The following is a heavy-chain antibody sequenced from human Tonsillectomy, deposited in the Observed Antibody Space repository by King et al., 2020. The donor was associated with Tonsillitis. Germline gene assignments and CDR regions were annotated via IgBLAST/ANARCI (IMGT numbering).Heavy chain of an antibody. CDR2: IYYIGST. J-gene: IGHJ5*02. CDR1: GDSISSYY. V-gene: IGHV4-59*08. Sequence: VQLQESGPGLVKPSETLSLTCTVSGDSISSYYWSWIRQPPGKGLEWIGYIYYIGSTNYNPSLKSRVTMSVDTSKNHFSLKLSSVTAADTAVYYCARQSGYRWFDPWGQGTLVTVSS. D-gene: IGHD5-12*01. CDR3: ARQSGYRWFDP.